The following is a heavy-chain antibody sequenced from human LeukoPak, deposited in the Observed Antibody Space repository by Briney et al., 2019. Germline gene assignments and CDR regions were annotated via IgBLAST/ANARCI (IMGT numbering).Heavy chain of an antibody. CDR3: AAGGGNTFDP. CDR1: RFTFSSYA. CDR2: ISGSGGSI. D-gene: IGHD1/OR15-1a*01. J-gene: IGHJ5*02. V-gene: IGHV3-23*01. Sequence: GGSLRLSCAASRFTFSSYAMSWVRQAPGKGLEWVSSISGSGGSIYYAESVKGRFTISRDNSKNTLYLQMNSLRAEDTAVYYCAAGGGNTFDPWGQGTLVTVSS.